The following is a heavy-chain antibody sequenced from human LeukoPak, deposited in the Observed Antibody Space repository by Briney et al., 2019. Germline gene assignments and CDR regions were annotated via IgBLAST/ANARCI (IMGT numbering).Heavy chain of an antibody. CDR1: GFTFSSYE. D-gene: IGHD3-10*01. Sequence: GGSLRLSCAASGFTFSSYEMNWVRQAPGEGLEWVSYISSSGSTIYYADSVKGRFTISRDNAKNSLYLQMNSLRAEDTAVYYCARSRAFYGSGSLDYWGQGTLVTVSS. CDR3: ARSRAFYGSGSLDY. J-gene: IGHJ4*02. CDR2: ISSSGSTI. V-gene: IGHV3-48*03.